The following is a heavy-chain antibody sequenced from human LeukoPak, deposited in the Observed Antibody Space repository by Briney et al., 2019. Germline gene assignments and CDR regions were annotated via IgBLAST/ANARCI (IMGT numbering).Heavy chain of an antibody. CDR1: GFTFSSYG. J-gene: IGHJ3*02. CDR3: ARPITMVRGVMVAFDI. V-gene: IGHV3-33*01. D-gene: IGHD3-10*01. Sequence: PGRSLRLSCATSGFTFSSYGMHWVRQAPGKGLEWVSVIWYDGSNKYYADSVKGRFTISRDNSKNTLYLQMNSLRAEDTAVYYCARPITMVRGVMVAFDIWGQGTMVTVSS. CDR2: IWYDGSNK.